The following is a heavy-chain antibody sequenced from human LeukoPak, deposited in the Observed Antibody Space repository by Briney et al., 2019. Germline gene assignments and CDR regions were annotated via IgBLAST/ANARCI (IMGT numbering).Heavy chain of an antibody. Sequence: SGGSLRLSCAASGFTVSSNYMSWVRQAPGKGLEWVSVIYSGGSTYYADSVKGRFTISRDNSKNTLYLQMNSLRAEDTAVYYCARDLSGYSSSWYVLDYWGQGTLVTVSS. V-gene: IGHV3-66*01. CDR3: ARDLSGYSSSWYVLDY. CDR2: IYSGGST. CDR1: GFTVSSNY. D-gene: IGHD6-13*01. J-gene: IGHJ4*02.